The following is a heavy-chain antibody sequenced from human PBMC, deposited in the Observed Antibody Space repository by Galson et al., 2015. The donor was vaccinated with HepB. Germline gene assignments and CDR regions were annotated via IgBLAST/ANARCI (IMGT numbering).Heavy chain of an antibody. J-gene: IGHJ4*02. V-gene: IGHV3-7*03. CDR2: IKQDGSAK. CDR3: ARHSGSYAYFDY. Sequence: SLRLSCAASGFTFSCCRMGWVRQAPGKGLEWVANIKQDGSAKNYVDSVKGRFTISSDNAENSVYLQMNSLRAEDTAVYYCARHSGSYAYFDYWGQGSLVTVSS. CDR1: GFTFSCCR. D-gene: IGHD1-26*01.